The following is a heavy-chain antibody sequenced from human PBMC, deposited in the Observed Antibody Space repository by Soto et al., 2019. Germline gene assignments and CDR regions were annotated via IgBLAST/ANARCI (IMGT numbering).Heavy chain of an antibody. CDR2: INPNSGGT. CDR3: ARDKGDILTGYNDAFDI. J-gene: IGHJ3*02. CDR1: GYTFTGYY. Sequence: ASVKVSCKASGYTFTGYYMHWVRQAPGQGLEWMGWINPNSGGTNYAQKFQGWVTMTRDTSISTAYTELSRLRSDDTAVYYCARDKGDILTGYNDAFDIWGQGTMVTVSS. V-gene: IGHV1-2*04. D-gene: IGHD3-9*01.